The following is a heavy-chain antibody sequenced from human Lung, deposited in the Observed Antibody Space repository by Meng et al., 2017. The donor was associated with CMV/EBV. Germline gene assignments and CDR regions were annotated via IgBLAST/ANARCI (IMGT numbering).Heavy chain of an antibody. J-gene: IGHJ4*02. V-gene: IGHV4-4*02. CDR3: ASFPPPGKQWLVTDY. D-gene: IGHD6-19*01. Sequence: QVQLQEAGPGLGKPSGTRSLTCAFSGGSISSSNWWSWVRQPPGKGLEWIGEIYHSGSTNYNPSLKSRVTISVDKSKNQFSLKLSSVTAADTAVYYCASFPPPGKQWLVTDYWGQGTLVTVSS. CDR2: IYHSGST. CDR1: GGSISSSNW.